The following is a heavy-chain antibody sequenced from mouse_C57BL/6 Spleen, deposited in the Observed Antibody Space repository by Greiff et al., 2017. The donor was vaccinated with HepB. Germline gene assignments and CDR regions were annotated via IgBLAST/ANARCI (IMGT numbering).Heavy chain of an antibody. CDR2: IDPENGDT. D-gene: IGHD2-5*01. V-gene: IGHV14-4*01. J-gene: IGHJ4*01. Sequence: EVQLQQSGAELVRPGASVKLSCTASGFNINDDYMHWVKQRPEQGLEWIGWIDPENGDTEYASKFQGKATITADTSSNTAYLQLSSLTSEDTAVYYCTKGSNYGRNAMDYWGQGTSDTVSS. CDR3: TKGSNYGRNAMDY. CDR1: GFNINDDY.